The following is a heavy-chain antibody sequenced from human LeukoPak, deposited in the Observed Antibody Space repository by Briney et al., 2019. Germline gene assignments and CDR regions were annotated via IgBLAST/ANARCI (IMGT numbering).Heavy chain of an antibody. D-gene: IGHD5-18*01. J-gene: IGHJ5*02. Sequence: SETLSLTCTGSGGSISSSGYYWGWIRQPPRKGLEWIGTVYYSGSPYYNPSLNSRLTISVDTSKNQFSLHLRSVTAADTAVYYCARSSKRLLDTAFFSWGQGTLVTVSS. V-gene: IGHV4-39*01. CDR3: ARSSKRLLDTAFFS. CDR1: GGSISSSGYY. CDR2: VYYSGSP.